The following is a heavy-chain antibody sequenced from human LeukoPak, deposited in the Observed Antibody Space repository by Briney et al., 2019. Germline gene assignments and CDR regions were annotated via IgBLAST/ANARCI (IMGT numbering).Heavy chain of an antibody. CDR1: GFTFSSSG. D-gene: IGHD3-10*01. V-gene: IGHV3-23*01. Sequence: GGSLRLSCAASGFTFSSSGMSWVRQAPGEGLEWVSTISASGDNTYYADSVKGRFTISRDNSKKNLYLQMNSLRAEDTAVYYCAKGYYGSGTYGWFDPWGQGTLVTVSS. CDR3: AKGYYGSGTYGWFDP. J-gene: IGHJ5*02. CDR2: ISASGDNT.